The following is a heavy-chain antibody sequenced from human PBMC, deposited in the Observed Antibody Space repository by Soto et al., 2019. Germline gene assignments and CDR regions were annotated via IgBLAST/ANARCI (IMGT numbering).Heavy chain of an antibody. Sequence: PSESLSLTCAVYGGSFSGYYWSWIRQPPGKGLEWIGEINDSGSTNYNTSLKGRVTIAVDTSKNQSSLKLSSVAAADTAVYCCARGPVVPAARAYYFYYYGMYVWGQGTPVTVSS. CDR3: ARGPVVPAARAYYFYYYGMYV. CDR2: INDSGST. J-gene: IGHJ6*02. V-gene: IGHV4-34*01. D-gene: IGHD2-2*01. CDR1: GGSFSGYY.